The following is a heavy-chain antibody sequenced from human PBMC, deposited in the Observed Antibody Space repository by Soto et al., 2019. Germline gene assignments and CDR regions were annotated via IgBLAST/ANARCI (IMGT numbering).Heavy chain of an antibody. CDR1: GGSISSGGYS. J-gene: IGHJ6*02. CDR3: ARGRLLWFGEDEQVLDV. V-gene: IGHV4-30-2*01. Sequence: SETLSLTCAVSGGSISSGGYSWSWIRQPPGKGLEWIGYIYHSGSTYYNPSLKSRVTISVDRSKNQFSLKLSSVTAADTAVYYCARGRLLWFGEDEQVLDVWGQGTTVTVSS. CDR2: IYHSGST. D-gene: IGHD3-10*01.